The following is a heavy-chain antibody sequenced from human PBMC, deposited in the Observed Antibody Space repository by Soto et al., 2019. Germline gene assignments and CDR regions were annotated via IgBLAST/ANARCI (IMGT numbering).Heavy chain of an antibody. Sequence: EVQLLESGGGLVQPGGSLRLSCAASGFTFSSYAMSWVRQAPGKGLEWVSGISWNSGSIGYADSVKGRFTISRDNAKNSLYLQMNSLRAEDTALYYCAKGTTVTRQAWFDPWGQGTLVTVSS. V-gene: IGHV3-9*01. D-gene: IGHD4-4*01. CDR2: ISWNSGSI. CDR3: AKGTTVTRQAWFDP. CDR1: GFTFSSYA. J-gene: IGHJ5*02.